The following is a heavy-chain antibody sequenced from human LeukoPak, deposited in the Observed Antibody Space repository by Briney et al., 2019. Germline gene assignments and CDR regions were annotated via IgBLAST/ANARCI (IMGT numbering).Heavy chain of an antibody. CDR1: GFTFSYYT. V-gene: IGHV3-21*01. Sequence: GGSLRLSCAASGFTFSYYTMHWVRQAPGKGLEWVSYISSNSRYIYYADSVKGRFTISRNNAKNSLYLQMNSLRTEDAAVYYCARGPGGSGSYYDYWGQGTLVTVSS. D-gene: IGHD3-10*01. CDR2: ISSNSRYI. CDR3: ARGPGGSGSYYDY. J-gene: IGHJ4*02.